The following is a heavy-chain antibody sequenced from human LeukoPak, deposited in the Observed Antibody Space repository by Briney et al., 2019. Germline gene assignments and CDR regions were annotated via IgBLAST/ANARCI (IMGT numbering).Heavy chain of an antibody. J-gene: IGHJ5*02. CDR2: INPNSGGT. V-gene: IGHV1-2*02. CDR3: AREQGAITIFGVAQYNWFDP. CDR1: GYTFTGYY. D-gene: IGHD3-3*01. Sequence: ASVKVSCKASGYTFTGYYMHWVRQAPGQGLEWMGWINPNSGGTNYAQKFQGRVTMTRDTSISTAYMELSRLRSDDTAVYYCAREQGAITIFGVAQYNWFDPWGQGTLVTVSS.